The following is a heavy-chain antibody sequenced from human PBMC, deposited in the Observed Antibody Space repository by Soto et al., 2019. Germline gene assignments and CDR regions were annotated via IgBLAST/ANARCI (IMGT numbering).Heavy chain of an antibody. CDR3: ARGWYDILTGQSVFDY. CDR2: IIPILGIA. V-gene: IGHV1-69*02. CDR1: GGTFSSYT. Sequence: QVQLVQSGAEVKKPGSSVKVSCKASGGTFSSYTISWVRQAPGQGLEWMGRIIPILGIANYAQKFQGRVTITADKSTSTAYMELSSLRSEDTAVYYCARGWYDILTGQSVFDYWGQGTLVTVSS. D-gene: IGHD3-9*01. J-gene: IGHJ4*02.